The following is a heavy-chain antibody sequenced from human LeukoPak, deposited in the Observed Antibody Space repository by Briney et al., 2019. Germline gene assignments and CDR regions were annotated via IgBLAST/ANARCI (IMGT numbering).Heavy chain of an antibody. CDR3: ARSEDSRDAFDI. J-gene: IGHJ3*02. D-gene: IGHD3-22*01. CDR1: GYTFTSYG. CDR2: ISAYNGNT. V-gene: IGHV1-18*01. Sequence: ASVKVSCKASGYTFTSYGIGWVRQAPGQGLEWMGWISAYNGNTNYAQKLQGRVTMTTDTSTSTAYMELRSLRSDDTAVYYCARSEDSRDAFDIWGQGTMVTVSS.